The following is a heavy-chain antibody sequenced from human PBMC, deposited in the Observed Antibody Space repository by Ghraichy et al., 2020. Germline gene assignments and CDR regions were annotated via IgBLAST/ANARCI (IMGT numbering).Heavy chain of an antibody. CDR1: GGSISSGSYY. V-gene: IGHV4-61*02. CDR3: AREHRKGAAVAFDI. Sequence: SETLSLTCTVSGGSISSGSYYWSWIRQPAGKGLEWIGRIYTSGSTNYNPSLKSRVTMSVDTSKNQFSLKLSSVTAADTAVYYCAREHRKGAAVAFDIWGQGTMVTVSS. CDR2: IYTSGST. J-gene: IGHJ3*02. D-gene: IGHD6-25*01.